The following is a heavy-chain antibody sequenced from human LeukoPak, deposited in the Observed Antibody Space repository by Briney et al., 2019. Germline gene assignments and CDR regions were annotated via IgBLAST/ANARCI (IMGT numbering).Heavy chain of an antibody. Sequence: GGSLRLSCAACGFTFSSYDMHWVRQATGKGLEWVSAIGTAGDTYYPGSVKGRFSISRDNSKNTLYLQMNSLRAEDTAVYYCARDHGPVWGDFGEYWGQGTLVTVSS. J-gene: IGHJ4*02. CDR2: IGTAGDT. D-gene: IGHD3-10*01. CDR3: ARDHGPVWGDFGEY. CDR1: GFTFSSYD. V-gene: IGHV3-13*01.